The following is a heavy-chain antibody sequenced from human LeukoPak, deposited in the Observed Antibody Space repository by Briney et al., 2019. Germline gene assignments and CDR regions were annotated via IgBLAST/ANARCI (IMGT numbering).Heavy chain of an antibody. D-gene: IGHD6-13*01. J-gene: IGHJ4*02. V-gene: IGHV4-59*08. CDR3: ARHPRWAAAGDPNDY. CDR2: IYYSGST. Sequence: SETLSLTCTASGGSISSYYWSWIRQPPGKGLEWIGYIYYSGSTNYNPSLKSRVTISVDTSKNQFSLKLSSVTAADTAVYYCARHPRWAAAGDPNDYWGQGTLVTVSS. CDR1: GGSISSYY.